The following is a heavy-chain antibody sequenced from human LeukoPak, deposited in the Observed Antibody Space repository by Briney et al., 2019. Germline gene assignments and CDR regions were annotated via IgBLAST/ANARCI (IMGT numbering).Heavy chain of an antibody. CDR3: ARLWFGNGRTFDP. Sequence: SETLFLTCTVSGGSIISSNYYWAWIRQPPGKELEWLATVYNSGTTYYTPSLKSRATISVDTSKDQFSLKLDSVTAADTALYYCARLWFGNGRTFDPWGQGTLVTVSS. CDR2: VYNSGTT. V-gene: IGHV4-39*01. CDR1: GGSIISSNYY. J-gene: IGHJ5*02. D-gene: IGHD3-10*01.